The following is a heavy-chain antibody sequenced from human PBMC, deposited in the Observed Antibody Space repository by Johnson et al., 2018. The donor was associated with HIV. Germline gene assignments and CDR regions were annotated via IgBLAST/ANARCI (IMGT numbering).Heavy chain of an antibody. J-gene: IGHJ3*02. V-gene: IGHV3-7*01. CDR3: AREAPQPSDAYDI. CDR1: GFTFSSYW. Sequence: EVQLVESGGGLVQPGGSLRLSCAASGFTFSSYWMSWVRQAPGKGPEWVANIKQDGSEKYSVDSVKGRFTISRDNDKNSLFMEMNSLTAEDTAVYYCAREAPQPSDAYDIWGQGTMVTVSS. D-gene: IGHD5-18*01. CDR2: IKQDGSEK.